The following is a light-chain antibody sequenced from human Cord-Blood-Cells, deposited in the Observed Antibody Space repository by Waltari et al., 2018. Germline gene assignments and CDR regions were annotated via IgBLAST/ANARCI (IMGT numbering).Light chain of an antibody. Sequence: DIVMTQSPDSLAVSLGERATINCKSSQSVLYSSNNKNYLAWYQQKPGQPPKLLIYWAPTRESGVPGRFSGSGSGTDFTLTISSLQAEDVAVYYCQQYYSTPWTFGQGTKVEIK. V-gene: IGKV4-1*01. J-gene: IGKJ1*01. CDR2: WAP. CDR3: QQYYSTPWT. CDR1: QSVLYSSNNKNY.